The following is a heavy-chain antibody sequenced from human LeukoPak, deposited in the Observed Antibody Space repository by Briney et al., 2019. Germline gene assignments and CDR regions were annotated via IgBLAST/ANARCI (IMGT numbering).Heavy chain of an antibody. J-gene: IGHJ4*02. Sequence: SETLSLTCTVSGGSISSGGYYWSWIRQHPGKGLEWIGYIYYSGSTYYHPSLKSRVTISVDTSKNQFSLKLSSVTAADTAVYYCARAPRAILWFGELLGDYFDYWGQGTLVTVSS. CDR3: ARAPRAILWFGELLGDYFDY. CDR2: IYYSGST. D-gene: IGHD3-10*01. CDR1: GGSISSGGYY. V-gene: IGHV4-31*03.